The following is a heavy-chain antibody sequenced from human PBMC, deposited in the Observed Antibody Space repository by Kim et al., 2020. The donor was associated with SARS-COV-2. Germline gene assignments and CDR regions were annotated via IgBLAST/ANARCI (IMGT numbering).Heavy chain of an antibody. CDR2: ISSSSSTK. CDR1: GFTFSSYT. D-gene: IGHD3-22*01. V-gene: IGHV3-48*04. Sequence: GGSLRLSCAASGFTFSSYTMNWVRQAPGKGLEWVSYISSSSSTKYYADSVKGRFTISRDNAKNSLYLQMNSLRAEDTAVYYCARDWQYYYDSSAYYFAHWGPETLVTASS. CDR3: ARDWQYYYDSSAYYFAH. J-gene: IGHJ4*02.